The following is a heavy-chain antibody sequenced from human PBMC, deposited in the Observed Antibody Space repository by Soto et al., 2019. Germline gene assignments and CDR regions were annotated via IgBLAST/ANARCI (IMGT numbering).Heavy chain of an antibody. Sequence: QVQLVQSGAEVKKPGASVKVSCKASGYTFTSYYMHWVRQAPGQGLEWMGIINPSGGSTSYAQKFQGRVTMTRDTSTSTVYMELSSLRSEDTAVYYCAMDISGYPGGYYGMDVWGQGTTVTVSS. CDR1: GYTFTSYY. CDR2: INPSGGST. V-gene: IGHV1-46*01. CDR3: AMDISGYPGGYYGMDV. J-gene: IGHJ6*02. D-gene: IGHD3-22*01.